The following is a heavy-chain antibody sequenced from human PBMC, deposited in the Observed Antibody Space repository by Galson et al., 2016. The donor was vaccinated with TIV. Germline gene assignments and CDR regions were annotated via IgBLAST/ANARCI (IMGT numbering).Heavy chain of an antibody. CDR1: GFTFNTYR. V-gene: IGHV3-53*01. CDR2: IYSNDDT. J-gene: IGHJ4*02. D-gene: IGHD4/OR15-4a*01. Sequence: SLRLSCAASGFTFNTYRMKWVRQAPGKGLEWVSFIYSNDDTHHAESVQGRFSISRDTSKNTLYLQMNNLRVEDTAVYYCAREGRGGAYPNNFDFWGQGTLVTVSS. CDR3: AREGRGGAYPNNFDF.